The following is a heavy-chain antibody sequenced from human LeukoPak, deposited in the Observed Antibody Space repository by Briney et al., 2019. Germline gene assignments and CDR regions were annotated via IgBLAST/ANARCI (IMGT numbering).Heavy chain of an antibody. CDR3: AKQLLLLPDPRAGRAEEGVFDY. CDR2: ISSSGGST. V-gene: IGHV3-23*01. J-gene: IGHJ4*02. CDR1: GFTFSSYA. Sequence: TGGSLRLSCAASGFTFSSYAMSWVRQAPGKGLEWVSAISSSGGSTYYADSVKGRFTISRDNSKNTLYLQMNSLRAEDTAVYYCAKQLLLLPDPRAGRAEEGVFDYWGQGTLVTVSS. D-gene: IGHD3-22*01.